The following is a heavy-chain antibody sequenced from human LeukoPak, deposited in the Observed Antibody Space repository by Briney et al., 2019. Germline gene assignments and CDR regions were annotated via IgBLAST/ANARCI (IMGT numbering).Heavy chain of an antibody. J-gene: IGHJ3*02. V-gene: IGHV1-46*01. D-gene: IGHD1-26*01. CDR1: GYTFTSYY. Sequence: ASVKVSCKASGYTFTSYYMHWVRQAPGQGLEWMGIINPSGGSTSYAQKFQGRVTMTRDMSTSTVYMEISSLTSDDTAVYYCARDAQWELRAFDIWGRGTMVIVSS. CDR2: INPSGGST. CDR3: ARDAQWELRAFDI.